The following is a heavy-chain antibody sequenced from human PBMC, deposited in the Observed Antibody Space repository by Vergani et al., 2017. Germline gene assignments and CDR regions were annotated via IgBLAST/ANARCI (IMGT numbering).Heavy chain of an antibody. Sequence: EVQLVQSGAEVKKPGATMNISCQVSGYTFPDHYMHWVKQAPGKGLEWMGLVDPEDGETIYAEKFKGRVTIAADTSTDTAHLELSSLRSEDTAVYYCATPQTVTTGGMEVWGQGTTVIVSS. CDR2: VDPEDGET. CDR1: GYTFPDHY. V-gene: IGHV1-69-2*01. J-gene: IGHJ6*02. D-gene: IGHD4-17*01. CDR3: ATPQTVTTGGMEV.